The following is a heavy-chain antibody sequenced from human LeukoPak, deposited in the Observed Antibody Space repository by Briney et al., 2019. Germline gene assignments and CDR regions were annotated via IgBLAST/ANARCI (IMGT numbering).Heavy chain of an antibody. V-gene: IGHV3-30*02. J-gene: IGHJ4*02. Sequence: PGGSLRLSCAASGFTFSSYGMHWVRQAPGKGLEWVAVIWYDGSNKYYADSVKGRFTISRDNSKNTLYLQMNSLRAEDTAVYYCAKDSSSFELDYWGRGTLVTVSS. CDR1: GFTFSSYG. D-gene: IGHD6-6*01. CDR3: AKDSSSFELDY. CDR2: IWYDGSNK.